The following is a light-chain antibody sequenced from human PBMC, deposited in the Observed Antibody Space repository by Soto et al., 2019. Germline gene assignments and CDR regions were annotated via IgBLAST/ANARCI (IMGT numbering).Light chain of an antibody. CDR2: DVT. Sequence: SVLTQPASVSGSPGQSITFSCTGTSSDVGGYNYVSWYQQHPGKAPKLMIYDVTNRPSGVSDRFSGSKSGNTASLTISGLQAEDEADYYCCSYTSSSTYVFGTGTQLTVL. CDR3: CSYTSSSTYV. V-gene: IGLV2-14*03. CDR1: SSDVGGYNY. J-gene: IGLJ1*01.